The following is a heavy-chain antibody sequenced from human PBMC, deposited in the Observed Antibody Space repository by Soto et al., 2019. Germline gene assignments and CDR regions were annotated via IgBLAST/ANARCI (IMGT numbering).Heavy chain of an antibody. CDR3: ARGYYDTSGYYPIDF. D-gene: IGHD3-22*01. V-gene: IGHV1-46*01. CDR2: ISLRHHST. J-gene: IGHJ4*02. Sequence: ASVKVSCKTSGYTFVDYFIHWVRQAPGQGLEWMGIISLRHHSTSYAQKFQDRLSVTRDPSSTTIYMELSSLRSEDTAVYYCARGYYDTSGYYPIDFWGQGTLVTVSS. CDR1: GYTFVDYF.